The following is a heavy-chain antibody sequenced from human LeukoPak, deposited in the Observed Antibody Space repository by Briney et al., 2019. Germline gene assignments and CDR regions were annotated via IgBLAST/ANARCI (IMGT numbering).Heavy chain of an antibody. CDR1: VFTVSSNY. V-gene: IGHV3-66*01. CDR2: IYSGGST. CDR3: TREGSNSDYYYGMDV. J-gene: IGHJ6*02. D-gene: IGHD4-11*01. Sequence: AGGSLRLSCAASVFTVSSNYMSWVRQAPGKGLEWVSVIYSGGSTYYADSVKGRFTIPSDNSKNTLYLQMNSLRAEDRSRYYDTREGSNSDYYYGMDVWGQGTKVTVSS.